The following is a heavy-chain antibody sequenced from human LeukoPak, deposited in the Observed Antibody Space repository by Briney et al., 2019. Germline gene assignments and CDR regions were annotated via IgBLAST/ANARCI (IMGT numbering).Heavy chain of an antibody. V-gene: IGHV4-4*07. D-gene: IGHD1-26*01. CDR2: IHISGST. J-gene: IGHJ3*02. CDR3: ARDFGSFYSGNTYDI. CDR1: GGSMNSHY. Sequence: SETLSLTCNVSGGSMNSHYWSWIRQPAGKGLEWIGRIHISGSTNYSPSLKSRVTMSVDTSKNQFSLRLNSVTVADTGVYYCARDFGSFYSGNTYDIWGQGTVVTVSS.